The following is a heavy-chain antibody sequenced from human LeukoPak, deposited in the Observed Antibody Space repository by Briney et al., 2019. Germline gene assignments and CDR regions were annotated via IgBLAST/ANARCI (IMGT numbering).Heavy chain of an antibody. J-gene: IGHJ3*02. D-gene: IGHD3-22*01. Sequence: KTSETLSLTCAVYGGSFSGYYWSWIRQPPGKGLEWIGEINHSGSTYYNPSLKSRVTISVDTSKNQFSLKLSSVTAADTAIYYCARVHVNSGYYFGDAFDIWGQGTMVTVSS. CDR1: GGSFSGYY. CDR2: INHSGST. CDR3: ARVHVNSGYYFGDAFDI. V-gene: IGHV4-34*01.